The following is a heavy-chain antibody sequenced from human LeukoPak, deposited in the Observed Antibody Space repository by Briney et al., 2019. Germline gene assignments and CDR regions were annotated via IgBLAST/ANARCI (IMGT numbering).Heavy chain of an antibody. CDR1: GYTFTSYG. D-gene: IGHD6-19*01. CDR3: ATAPGGTVAGKLDY. Sequence: ASVKVSCKASGYTFTSYGISWVRQAPGQGLEWMGWISAYNGNTNYAQKLQGRVTMTTDTSTSTAYMELRSLRSEDTAVYYCATAPGGTVAGKLDYWGQGTLVTVSS. J-gene: IGHJ4*02. V-gene: IGHV1-18*01. CDR2: ISAYNGNT.